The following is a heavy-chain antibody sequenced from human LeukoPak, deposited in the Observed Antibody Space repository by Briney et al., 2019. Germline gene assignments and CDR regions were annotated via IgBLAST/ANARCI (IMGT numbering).Heavy chain of an antibody. CDR1: GYTFTSYG. Sequence: ALVKVSCKASGYTFTSYGISWVRQAPGQGLEWMGWISAYNGNTNYAQKLQGRVTMTTDTSTSTAYMEPRSLRSDDTAVYYCARGGSLNGDYVGVSAIDYWGQGTLVTVSS. V-gene: IGHV1-18*01. J-gene: IGHJ4*02. D-gene: IGHD4-17*01. CDR3: ARGGSLNGDYVGVSAIDY. CDR2: ISAYNGNT.